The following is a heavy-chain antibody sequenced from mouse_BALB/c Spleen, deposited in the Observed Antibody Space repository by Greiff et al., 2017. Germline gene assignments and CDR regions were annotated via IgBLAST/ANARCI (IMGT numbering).Heavy chain of an antibody. CDR3: ARGTVVAPYAMDY. Sequence: VKLMESGPGLVAPSQSLSITCTVSGFSLTSYGVHWVRQPPGKGLEWLGVIWAGGSTNYNSALMSRLSISKDNSKSQVFLKMNSLQTDDTAMYYCARGTVVAPYAMDYWGQGTSVTVSS. D-gene: IGHD1-1*01. CDR2: IWAGGST. J-gene: IGHJ4*01. CDR1: GFSLTSYG. V-gene: IGHV2-9*02.